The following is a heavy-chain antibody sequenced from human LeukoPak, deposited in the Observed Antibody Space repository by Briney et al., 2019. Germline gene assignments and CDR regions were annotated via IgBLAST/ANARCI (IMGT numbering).Heavy chain of an antibody. V-gene: IGHV3-9*01. J-gene: IGHJ4*02. CDR1: GFTFDDYA. Sequence: PGRSLRLSCAASGFTFDDYAMHWVRQAPGKGLEWVSGISWNSGSIGCADSVKGRFTISRDNAKNSLYLQMNSLRAEDTALYYCAKDDSFDYWGQGTLVTVSS. CDR2: ISWNSGSI. CDR3: AKDDSFDY.